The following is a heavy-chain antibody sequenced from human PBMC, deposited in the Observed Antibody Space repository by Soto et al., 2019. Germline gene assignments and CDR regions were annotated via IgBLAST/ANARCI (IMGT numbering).Heavy chain of an antibody. D-gene: IGHD3-10*01. J-gene: IGHJ6*03. Sequence: SETLSLTCAVYGGSFSGYYWSWIRQPPGKGLEWIGEINHSGSTNYNPSLKSRVTISVDTSKNQFSLKLSSVTAADTAVYYCARAPRGYYGSGGYYYYYYMDVWGKGTTVTVSS. CDR3: ARAPRGYYGSGGYYYYYYMDV. CDR2: INHSGST. V-gene: IGHV4-34*01. CDR1: GGSFSGYY.